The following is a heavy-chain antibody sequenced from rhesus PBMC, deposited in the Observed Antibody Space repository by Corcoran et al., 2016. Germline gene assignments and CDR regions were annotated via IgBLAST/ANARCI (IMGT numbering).Heavy chain of an antibody. Sequence: QVQLQESGPGLVKPSETLSLTCAVSGGSISSHYWSWLRQPPGKGLEGIGRISGSGGSTDYNPSLKSRVTISTDTSKNQFSLKLSSVTAADTAVYYCARVWWAARVKDYYGLDSWGQGVVVTVSS. CDR3: ARVWWAARVKDYYGLDS. D-gene: IGHD1-44*01. CDR1: GGSISSHY. J-gene: IGHJ6*01. CDR2: ISGSGGST. V-gene: IGHV4-173*01.